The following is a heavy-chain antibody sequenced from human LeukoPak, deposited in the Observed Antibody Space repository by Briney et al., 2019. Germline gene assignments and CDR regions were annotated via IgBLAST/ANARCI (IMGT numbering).Heavy chain of an antibody. CDR1: GGSISSYY. D-gene: IGHD4-17*01. Sequence: PSETLSLTCTVSGGSISSYYWSWIRQPPGKGLEWIGYIHYSGSTNYNPSLKSRVTISVDTSKNQFSLKLSSVTAADTAVYYCARDLLRGWFDPWGQGTLVTVSS. CDR3: ARDLLRGWFDP. J-gene: IGHJ5*02. CDR2: IHYSGST. V-gene: IGHV4-59*01.